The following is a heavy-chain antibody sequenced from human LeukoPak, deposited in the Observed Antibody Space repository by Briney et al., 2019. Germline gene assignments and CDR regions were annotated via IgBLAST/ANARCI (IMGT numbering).Heavy chain of an antibody. CDR2: ISGSGGST. V-gene: IGHV3-23*01. Sequence: GGALRLSCAASRFTFSSYGMSWVRQAPGKGLEWVSSISGSGGSTYYADSVKGRFTISRDNSKNTLYLQMNSLRDEDTAVYYCAKSSYYDASGYYREYYFDYWGQGTLVTVSS. J-gene: IGHJ4*02. CDR1: RFTFSSYG. D-gene: IGHD3-22*01. CDR3: AKSSYYDASGYYREYYFDY.